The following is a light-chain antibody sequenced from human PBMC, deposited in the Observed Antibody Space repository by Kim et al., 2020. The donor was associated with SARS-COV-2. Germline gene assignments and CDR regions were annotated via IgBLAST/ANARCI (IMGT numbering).Light chain of an antibody. J-gene: IGLJ3*02. CDR3: QSADSRTWV. Sequence: SYELTQPPSVSVSPGQTARITCSGDALPKQYAYWYQQKPGQAPVLVRYKDSERPSGIPERFSGSSSGTTVTLTISGVQAEDEADYYCQSADSRTWVFGGGTQLTVL. V-gene: IGLV3-25*03. CDR1: ALPKQY. CDR2: KDS.